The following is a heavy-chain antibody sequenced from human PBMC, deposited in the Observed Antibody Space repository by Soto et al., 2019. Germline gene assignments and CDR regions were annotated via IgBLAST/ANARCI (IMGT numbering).Heavy chain of an antibody. CDR3: ARDTGYCSGGSCFDYYYYYMDV. CDR2: INAGNGNT. V-gene: IGHV1-3*01. J-gene: IGHJ6*03. Sequence: ASVKVSCKASGYTFTSYAMHWVRQAPGQRLEWMGWINAGNGNTKYSQKFQGRVTITRDKSASTAYMELSSLRSEDTAVYYCARDTGYCSGGSCFDYYYYYMDVWGKGTTVTVSS. D-gene: IGHD2-15*01. CDR1: GYTFTSYA.